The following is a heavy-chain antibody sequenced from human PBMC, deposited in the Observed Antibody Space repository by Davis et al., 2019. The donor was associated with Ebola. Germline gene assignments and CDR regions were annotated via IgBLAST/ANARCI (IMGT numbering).Heavy chain of an antibody. CDR1: GGSISSGDYY. Sequence: PSETLSLTCTVSGGSISSGDYYWSWIRQPPGKGLEWIGYIYYSGSTYYNPSLKSRVTISVDTSKNQFSLKLRSVTAADTAVYDCASRGGEQTGYYYYMDVWGKGTTVTVSS. CDR3: ASRGGEQTGYYYYMDV. CDR2: IYYSGST. J-gene: IGHJ6*03. V-gene: IGHV4-30-4*01. D-gene: IGHD2-21*01.